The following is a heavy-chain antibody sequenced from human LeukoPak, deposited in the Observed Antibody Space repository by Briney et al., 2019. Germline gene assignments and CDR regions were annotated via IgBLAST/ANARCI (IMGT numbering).Heavy chain of an antibody. Sequence: SSETLFLTCTVSGGSISSDYWSWIRQPPGKGLEWIGYIYYSGSTNYNPSLKSRVTISVDTSKNQFSLKLNSVTAADTAVYYCARGESSPPSYYYYYMDVWGKGTTVTVSS. J-gene: IGHJ6*03. CDR2: IYYSGST. D-gene: IGHD6-13*01. CDR1: GGSISSDY. CDR3: ARGESSPPSYYYYYMDV. V-gene: IGHV4-59*01.